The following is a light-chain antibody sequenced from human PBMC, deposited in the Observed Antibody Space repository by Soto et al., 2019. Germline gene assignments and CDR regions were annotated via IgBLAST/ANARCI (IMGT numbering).Light chain of an antibody. Sequence: EIVMTQSPATLSVSPGERAILSCRASQSVRSNLAWYQQKPGQAPRLLIYGASTTATGIPDRFSGSGSGTEFTLTISSLQSEDFAAYYCQQYNNWPPITFGQGTRLEIK. CDR3: QQYNNWPPIT. V-gene: IGKV3-15*01. CDR2: GAS. CDR1: QSVRSN. J-gene: IGKJ5*01.